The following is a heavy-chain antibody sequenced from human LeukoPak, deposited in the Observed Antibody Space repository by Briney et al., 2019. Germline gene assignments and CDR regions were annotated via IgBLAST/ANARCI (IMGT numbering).Heavy chain of an antibody. D-gene: IGHD2-2*01. CDR1: GYTFTGYY. J-gene: IGHJ5*02. CDR3: ARARGYCSSTSCYGFDP. CDR2: INPNSGGT. Sequence: ASVKVSCKASGYTFTGYYMHWVRQAPGQGLEWVGWINPNSGGTNYAQKFQGWVTMTRDTSISTAYMELSRLRSDDTAVCYCARARGYCSSTSCYGFDPWGQGTLVTVSS. V-gene: IGHV1-2*04.